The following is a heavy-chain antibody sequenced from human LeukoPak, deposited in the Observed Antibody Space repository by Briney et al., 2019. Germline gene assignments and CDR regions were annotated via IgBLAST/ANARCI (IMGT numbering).Heavy chain of an antibody. CDR3: VRHGLGISWFGFDY. CDR1: GYTFTTYW. D-gene: IGHD6-13*01. Sequence: GESLKISCKGSGYTFTTYWIGWVRQMPGKGLEWMGIIYPGDSDPRYSPSFQGQVTISADTSISTAYVQWSSLKASDSAMYYCVRHGLGISWFGFDYWGQGTLVTVSS. J-gene: IGHJ4*02. V-gene: IGHV5-51*01. CDR2: IYPGDSDP.